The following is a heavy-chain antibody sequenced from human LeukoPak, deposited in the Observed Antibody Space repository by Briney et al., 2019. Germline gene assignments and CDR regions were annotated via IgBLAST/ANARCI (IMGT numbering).Heavy chain of an antibody. Sequence: GGSLRLSCAASGFTFSTYSMNWVRQAPGKGLEWVSSISSSSSYIYYADSVKGRFTISRDNAKNPLYLQMNSLRAEDTAVYYCARDPLVGATISEFDYWGQGTLVTVSS. CDR1: GFTFSTYS. CDR2: ISSSSSYI. V-gene: IGHV3-21*01. CDR3: ARDPLVGATISEFDY. J-gene: IGHJ4*02. D-gene: IGHD1-26*01.